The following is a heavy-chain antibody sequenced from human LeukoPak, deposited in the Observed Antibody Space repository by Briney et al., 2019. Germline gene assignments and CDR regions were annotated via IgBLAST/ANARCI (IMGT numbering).Heavy chain of an antibody. V-gene: IGHV3-48*01. Sequence: PGGSLSLSCAASGFTFSSHSMHWVRQAPGKGLEWISYISSGSTAMYYADSVKGRFTISRDNARNSLYLQMNSLRGDDTAVYYCATWAGTATGFSGPFDYWSQGTPVTVSS. CDR3: ATWAGTATGFSGPFDY. CDR1: GFTFSSHS. D-gene: IGHD6-13*01. CDR2: ISSGSTAM. J-gene: IGHJ4*02.